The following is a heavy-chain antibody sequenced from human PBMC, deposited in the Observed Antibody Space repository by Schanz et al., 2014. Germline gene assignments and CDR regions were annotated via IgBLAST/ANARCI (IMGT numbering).Heavy chain of an antibody. V-gene: IGHV3-33*01. CDR3: ARADSRRKRSFDY. D-gene: IGHD2-21*01. CDR2: IWNNGVTK. J-gene: IGHJ4*02. Sequence: QVQLMESGGGVVQPGTSLILSCSVSGFSLNTYGIHWVRQPAGKGLEWVAIIWNNGVTKYYADSVRGRFTISRDRSKNTLYLQMSSLRAEDTAVYYCARADSRRKRSFDYWGQGTLVTVSS. CDR1: GFSLNTYG.